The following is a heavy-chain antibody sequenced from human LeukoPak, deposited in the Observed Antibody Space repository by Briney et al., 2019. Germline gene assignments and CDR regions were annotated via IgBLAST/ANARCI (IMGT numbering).Heavy chain of an antibody. CDR3: ARYCSSTSCYGYYYYYGMDV. V-gene: IGHV1-18*01. D-gene: IGHD2-2*01. CDR1: GYTFTSYG. CDR2: ISAYNGNT. J-gene: IGHJ6*02. Sequence: GASVKVSCKASGYTFTSYGISWVRQAPEQGLEWMGWISAYNGNTNYAQKLQGRVTMTTDTSTSTAYMELRSLRSDDTAVYYCARYCSSTSCYGYYYYYGMDVWGQGTTVTVSS.